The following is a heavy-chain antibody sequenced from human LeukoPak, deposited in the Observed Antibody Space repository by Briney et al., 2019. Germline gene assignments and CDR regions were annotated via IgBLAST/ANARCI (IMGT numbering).Heavy chain of an antibody. J-gene: IGHJ4*02. Sequence: GGSLRLSCAASGFRFDVYAMHWVRQAPGKGLEWVSGISWSSGSIGYADSVKGRFTISRDNAKNSLYLQMNSLRAEDTALYYCAKDQDSQGFGGLFDYWGQGTLVTVSS. CDR3: AKDQDSQGFGGLFDY. V-gene: IGHV3-9*01. CDR1: GFRFDVYA. CDR2: ISWSSGSI. D-gene: IGHD3-10*01.